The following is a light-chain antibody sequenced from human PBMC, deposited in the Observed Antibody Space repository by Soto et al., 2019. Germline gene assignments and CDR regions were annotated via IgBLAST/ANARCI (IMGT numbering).Light chain of an antibody. J-gene: IGKJ1*01. CDR2: DAA. V-gene: IGKV1-39*01. Sequence: DIQMTQSPYSLSAAVGDRVTIACRASQNINTYLNWYQQKPGKAPKLLMFDAASLQSGVPSRFSGSGSGTDFTLTISSLQPEDFATYYCQQSYSTLGTFGQGTKVEIK. CDR3: QQSYSTLGT. CDR1: QNINTY.